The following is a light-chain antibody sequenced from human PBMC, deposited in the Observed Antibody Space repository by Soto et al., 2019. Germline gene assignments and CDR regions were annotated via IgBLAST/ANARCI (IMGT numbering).Light chain of an antibody. Sequence: QSVLTQPPSASGTPGQRVTISCSGGTSNIGSNYVYWYQQYPGTAPKNLIYGNNQRPSGVPDRFSGSKSGTSASLAISGLRSEDEADYYCSSYTTSTTLVVFGGGTKLTVL. J-gene: IGLJ3*02. V-gene: IGLV1-47*02. CDR1: TSNIGSNY. CDR2: GNN. CDR3: SSYTTSTTLVV.